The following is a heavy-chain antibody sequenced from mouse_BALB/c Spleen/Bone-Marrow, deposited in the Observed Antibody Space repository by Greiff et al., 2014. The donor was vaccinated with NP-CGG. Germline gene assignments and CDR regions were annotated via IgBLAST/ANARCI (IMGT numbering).Heavy chain of an antibody. CDR1: GYTFTSYW. J-gene: IGHJ3*01. Sequence: QVLLQQSGAELVRPGASVKLSCKASGYTFTSYWINWVKQRPGQGLEWIGNIYPSDSYTNYNQKFKDKATLTVDKSSSTAYMQLSSPTSEDSAVYYCTTGAYWGQGTLVTVSA. V-gene: IGHV1-69*02. CDR3: TTGAY. CDR2: IYPSDSYT. D-gene: IGHD4-1*01.